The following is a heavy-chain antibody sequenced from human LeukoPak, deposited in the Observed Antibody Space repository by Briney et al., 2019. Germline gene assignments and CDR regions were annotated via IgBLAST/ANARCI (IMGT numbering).Heavy chain of an antibody. J-gene: IGHJ4*02. CDR2: IYFSRST. D-gene: IGHD2-15*01. Sequence: SETLSFTCTVSGGSISSYYWSWIRQPPGQGLKWSGYIYFSRSTNYNPSHSSGVTTTVDTTKNQFSLKLTSVTAAERAVYYCATAGYNGGNPFEYWGQGTLVTVSS. CDR1: GGSISSYY. CDR3: ATAGYNGGNPFEY. V-gene: IGHV4-59*01.